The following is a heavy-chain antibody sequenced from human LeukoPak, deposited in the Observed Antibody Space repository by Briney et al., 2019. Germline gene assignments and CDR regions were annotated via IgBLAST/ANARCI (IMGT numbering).Heavy chain of an antibody. CDR2: IYHSGST. D-gene: IGHD5-12*01. V-gene: IGHV4-30-2*01. CDR1: GGSISSGGYY. Sequence: PSETLSLTCTVSGGSISSGGYYWSWIRQPPGKGLEWIGYIYHSGSTYYNPSLKSRVTISVDTSKNQFSLKLSSVTAADTAVYYCARGRGYSGYDVLYYFDYWGQGTLVTVSS. J-gene: IGHJ4*02. CDR3: ARGRGYSGYDVLYYFDY.